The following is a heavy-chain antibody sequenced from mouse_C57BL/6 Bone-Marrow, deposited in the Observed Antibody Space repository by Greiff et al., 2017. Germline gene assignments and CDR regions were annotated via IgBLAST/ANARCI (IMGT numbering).Heavy chain of an antibody. CDR3: ASGATIGASGYFDY. D-gene: IGHD1-1*01. CDR2: IYPGGGDT. J-gene: IGHJ2*01. Sequence: QVQLQQSGAELVKPGASVKISCKASGYAFTSYWMNWVKQRPGQGLEWIGQIYPGGGDTNYNGKFKGKATLTADKSSSTAYMQLSSLTSEDSAVYFCASGATIGASGYFDYWGQGTTLTVSS. V-gene: IGHV1-80*01. CDR1: GYAFTSYW.